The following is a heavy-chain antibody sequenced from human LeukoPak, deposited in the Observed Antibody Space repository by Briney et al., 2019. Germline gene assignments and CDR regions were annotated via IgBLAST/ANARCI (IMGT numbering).Heavy chain of an antibody. CDR2: ISAYNGNT. CDR3: AREDSASYYFKGRDNAFDI. J-gene: IGHJ3*02. Sequence: VASVKVSCKASGYTFTSYGISWVRQAPGQGLEWMGWISAYNGNTNYAQKLQGRVTMTTDTSTSTAYMELRSLRSDDTAVYYCAREDSASYYFKGRDNAFDIWGQGTMVTVSS. D-gene: IGHD1-26*01. V-gene: IGHV1-18*01. CDR1: GYTFTSYG.